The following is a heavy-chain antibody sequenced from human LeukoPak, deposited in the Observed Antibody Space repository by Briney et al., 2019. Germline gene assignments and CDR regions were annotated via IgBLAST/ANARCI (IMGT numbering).Heavy chain of an antibody. CDR3: ASIAAAGTRDFDY. D-gene: IGHD6-13*01. CDR1: GGSISSGGYC. J-gene: IGHJ4*02. V-gene: IGHV4-30-2*01. Sequence: SETLSLTCTVSGGSISSGGYCWSWIRQPPGKGLEWIGYIYHSGSTYYNPSLKSRVTISVDRSKNQFSLKLSSVTAADTAVYYCASIAAAGTRDFDYWGQGTLVTVSS. CDR2: IYHSGST.